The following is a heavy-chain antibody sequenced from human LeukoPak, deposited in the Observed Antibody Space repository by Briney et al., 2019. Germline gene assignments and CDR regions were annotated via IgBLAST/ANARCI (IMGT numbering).Heavy chain of an antibody. Sequence: GGSLTPSSAASGFTFSSYDMTWVRQAPGRGLEWVSSIRPSGDNTYYGDSVKGRFTISRDNSKNTVYLQMNNMRVDDTAVYYCARVAGWYWFDPWGQGTLVTVSS. J-gene: IGHJ5*02. V-gene: IGHV3-23*01. CDR2: IRPSGDNT. CDR1: GFTFSSYD. CDR3: ARVAGWYWFDP. D-gene: IGHD6-19*01.